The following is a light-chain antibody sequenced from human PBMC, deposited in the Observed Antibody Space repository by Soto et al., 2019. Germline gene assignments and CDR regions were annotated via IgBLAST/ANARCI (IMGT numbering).Light chain of an antibody. CDR1: HSVSSNY. J-gene: IGKJ1*01. CDR2: DVS. V-gene: IGKV3-20*01. CDR3: QQYGLSPT. Sequence: EIVLTQSPGTLSLSPGERATLSCRSSHSVSSNYLAWYQQKPGQAPRLLIYDVSSRATGIPDRVSGSGSGTDFPLTISRLEPVDFAVYYCQQYGLSPTFGQGTKVDIK.